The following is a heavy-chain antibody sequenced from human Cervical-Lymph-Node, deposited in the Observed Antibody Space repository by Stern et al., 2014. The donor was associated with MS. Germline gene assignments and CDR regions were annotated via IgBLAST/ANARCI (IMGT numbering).Heavy chain of an antibody. CDR3: VREFTADSSSWYDDAVDI. J-gene: IGHJ3*02. CDR2: IWYDGSNK. CDR1: GFTFSSYG. D-gene: IGHD6-13*01. Sequence: VQLVESGGGVVQPGRSLRLSCAASGFTFSSYGMHWVRQAPGKGLVWVAVIWYDGSNKYYADSVKGRFSISRDNSKNTLYLQMNSLRAEDTAVYYCVREFTADSSSWYDDAVDIWGQGTMVTVSS. V-gene: IGHV3-33*01.